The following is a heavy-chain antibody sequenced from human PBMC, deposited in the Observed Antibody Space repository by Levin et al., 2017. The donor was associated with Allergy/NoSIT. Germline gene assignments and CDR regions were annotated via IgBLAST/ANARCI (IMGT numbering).Heavy chain of an antibody. V-gene: IGHV4-30-2*01. CDR2: IYHSGST. J-gene: IGHJ5*02. CDR1: GGSISSGGYS. Sequence: SETLSLTCAVSGGSISSGGYSWSWIRQPPGKGLEWIGYIYHSGSTYYNPSLKSRVTISVDRSKNQFSLKLSSVTAADTAVYYCARGAIDYGDYYPLAHHGGYWFDPWGQGTLVTVSS. D-gene: IGHD4-17*01. CDR3: ARGAIDYGDYYPLAHHGGYWFDP.